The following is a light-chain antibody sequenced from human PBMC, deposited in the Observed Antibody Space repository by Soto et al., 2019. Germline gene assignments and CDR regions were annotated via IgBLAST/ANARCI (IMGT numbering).Light chain of an antibody. CDR2: EVN. J-gene: IGLJ1*01. CDR1: NSDVGGYNY. CDR3: SSYAGSNWYV. V-gene: IGLV2-8*01. Sequence: QSALTQPPSASGSPGQSVTISCTGTNSDVGGYNYVSWYQQYPGKAPKLIIYEVNDRPSGVPDRFSGSKSGNTASLTVSGLQTADEAAYYCSSYAGSNWYVFGTGTKLTVL.